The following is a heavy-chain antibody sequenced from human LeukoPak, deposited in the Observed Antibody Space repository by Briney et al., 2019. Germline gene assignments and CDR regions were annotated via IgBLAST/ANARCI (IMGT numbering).Heavy chain of an antibody. CDR2: ISGGGGST. CDR3: AICRDGYSTYHFDY. D-gene: IGHD5-24*01. CDR1: GFTFSSYA. V-gene: IGHV3-23*01. J-gene: IGHJ4*02. Sequence: PGGSLRLSCAASGFTFSSYAMSWVRQAPGKGRGWVSSISGGGGSTYYADSVKGRFTIYRDNSKNTLSLQMNSLRAEDTAVYSCAICRDGYSTYHFDYWAQGTLVPVFS.